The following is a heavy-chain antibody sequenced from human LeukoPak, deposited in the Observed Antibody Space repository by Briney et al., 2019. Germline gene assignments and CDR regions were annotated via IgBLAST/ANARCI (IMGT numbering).Heavy chain of an antibody. CDR3: ARDGGSGSYSLKWCGP. J-gene: IGHJ5*02. Sequence: PSETLSLTCTVSGGSISSYYWSWIRQPAGKGLEWSGRIYTSGSTNYNPSLKSRVTMSVDTSKNQFSLKLSSVTAADTGVYYCARDGGSGSYSLKWCGPWGQGTLVTVSS. CDR2: IYTSGST. CDR1: GGSISSYY. D-gene: IGHD1-26*01. V-gene: IGHV4-4*07.